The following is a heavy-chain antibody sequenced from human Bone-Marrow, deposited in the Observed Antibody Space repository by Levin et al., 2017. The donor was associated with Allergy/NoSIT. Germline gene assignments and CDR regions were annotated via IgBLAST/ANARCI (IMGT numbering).Heavy chain of an antibody. Sequence: GESLKISCKASGYTFTSYYMHWVRQAPGQGLERMGIINPSGGSPTYAQKFQGRVTMTRDTSTSTVYMELSSLRSEDTAVYYCAREFVVVVVATAPPRDSDAFDIWGQGTMVTVSS. CDR3: AREFVVVVVATAPPRDSDAFDI. CDR1: GYTFTSYY. J-gene: IGHJ3*02. CDR2: INPSGGSP. D-gene: IGHD2-15*01. V-gene: IGHV1-46*01.